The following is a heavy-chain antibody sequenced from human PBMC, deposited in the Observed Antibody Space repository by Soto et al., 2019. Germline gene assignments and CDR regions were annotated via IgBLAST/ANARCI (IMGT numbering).Heavy chain of an antibody. J-gene: IGHJ4*02. Sequence: ASVKVSFKVSGYTLTELSMHWVRQAPGKGLEWMGGFDPEDGETIYAQKFQGRVTMTEDTSTDTAYMELSSLRSEDTAVYYCATKLGYYDSSGSSYYFDYWGQGTLVTVSS. V-gene: IGHV1-24*01. CDR2: FDPEDGET. D-gene: IGHD3-22*01. CDR1: GYTLTELS. CDR3: ATKLGYYDSSGSSYYFDY.